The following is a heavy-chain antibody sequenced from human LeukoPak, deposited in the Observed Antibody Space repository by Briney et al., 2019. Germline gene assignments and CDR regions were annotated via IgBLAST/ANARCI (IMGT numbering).Heavy chain of an antibody. J-gene: IGHJ4*02. CDR2: IYYSGST. Sequence: SSETLSLTCTVSGGSISSYYWSWIRQPPGKGLEWIGYIYYSGSTNYNPSLKSRVTISVDTSKNQFSLKLSSVTAADTAVYYCASEPNTATVHYFDYWGQGTLVTVSS. CDR1: GGSISSYY. V-gene: IGHV4-59*01. D-gene: IGHD5-18*01. CDR3: ASEPNTATVHYFDY.